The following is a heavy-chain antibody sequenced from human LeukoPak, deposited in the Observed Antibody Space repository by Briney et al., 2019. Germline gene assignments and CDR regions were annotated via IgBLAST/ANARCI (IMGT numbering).Heavy chain of an antibody. CDR2: INHSGST. J-gene: IGHJ4*02. V-gene: IGHV4-34*01. D-gene: IGHD1-26*01. CDR1: GGSFSGYY. Sequence: SETLSLTCAVYGGSFSGYYWSWIRQPPGKGLEWIGEINHSGSTNYNPSLKSRVTISVDTSKNQFSLKLSSVTAADTAVYYCARSATIVGAIDYWGQGALVTVSS. CDR3: ARSATIVGAIDY.